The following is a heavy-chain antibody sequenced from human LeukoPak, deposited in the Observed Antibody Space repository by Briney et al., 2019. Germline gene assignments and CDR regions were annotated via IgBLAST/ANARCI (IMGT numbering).Heavy chain of an antibody. V-gene: IGHV3-33*01. CDR1: GFTFSSYD. CDR2: IWYDGSNN. CDR3: ARDPSMVRGVYYYYYYGMDV. D-gene: IGHD3-10*01. J-gene: IGHJ6*04. Sequence: GGSLRLSCAASGFTFSSYDMHWVRQAPGKGLEWVAVIWYDGSNNYYPPSVKGRFTISRDNSKNPLYLQMNSLRAEDTAVYYCARDPSMVRGVYYYYYYGMDVWGKGTTVTVSS.